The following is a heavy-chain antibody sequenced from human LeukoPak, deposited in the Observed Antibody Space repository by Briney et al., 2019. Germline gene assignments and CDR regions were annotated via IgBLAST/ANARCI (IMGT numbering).Heavy chain of an antibody. V-gene: IGHV4-39*01. Sequence: PSETLSLTCTVSGGSISSSSYYGGWIRQPPGKGLERIGSIYYSGSTYYNPSLKSRVTISVDTSKNQFSLKLSSVTAADTAVYYCARQSRDGYNYKGNHFDYWGQGTLVTVSS. CDR3: ARQSRDGYNYKGNHFDY. CDR1: GGSISSSSYY. CDR2: IYYSGST. D-gene: IGHD5-24*01. J-gene: IGHJ4*02.